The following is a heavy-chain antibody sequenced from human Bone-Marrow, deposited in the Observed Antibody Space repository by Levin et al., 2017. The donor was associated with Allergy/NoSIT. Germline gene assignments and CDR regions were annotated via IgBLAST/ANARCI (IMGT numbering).Heavy chain of an antibody. CDR1: GFTFSNYW. Sequence: GGSLRLSCAASGFTFSNYWMTWVRQAPGKGLEWVANINKDGSERYYVDSVKGRFTISRDNAKNSLYLQMNSLRAEDTAVYYCARCLKDVVVVPAAGYFYFHMDVWGQGTTATVSS. D-gene: IGHD2-2*01. CDR3: ARCLKDVVVVPAAGYFYFHMDV. V-gene: IGHV3-7*01. CDR2: INKDGSER. J-gene: IGHJ6*03.